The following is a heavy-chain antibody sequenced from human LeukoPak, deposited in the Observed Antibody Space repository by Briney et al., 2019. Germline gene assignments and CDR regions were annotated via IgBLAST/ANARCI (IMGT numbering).Heavy chain of an antibody. D-gene: IGHD1-26*01. Sequence: GESLKISCKGSGYSFSNYWIGWVRQMPGKGLEWMGIIFPGDSDTRYSPSFQGQVTISADKSISTAHLQWSSLKASDTAMYYCARRSSGSYLDAFDIWGQGTMVTVSS. CDR2: IFPGDSDT. J-gene: IGHJ3*02. CDR3: ARRSSGSYLDAFDI. V-gene: IGHV5-51*01. CDR1: GYSFSNYW.